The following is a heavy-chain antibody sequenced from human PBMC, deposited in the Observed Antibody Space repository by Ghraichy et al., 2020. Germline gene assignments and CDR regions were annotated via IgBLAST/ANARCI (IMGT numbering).Heavy chain of an antibody. J-gene: IGHJ3*02. Sequence: SETLSLTCTVSGGSISSGGYYWSWIRQHPGKGLEWIGYIYYSGSTYYNPSLKSRVTISVDTSKNQFSLKLSSVTAADTAVYYCARASIVVVTAILNAFDIWGQGTMVTVSS. V-gene: IGHV4-31*03. D-gene: IGHD2-21*02. CDR3: ARASIVVVTAILNAFDI. CDR2: IYYSGST. CDR1: GGSISSGGYY.